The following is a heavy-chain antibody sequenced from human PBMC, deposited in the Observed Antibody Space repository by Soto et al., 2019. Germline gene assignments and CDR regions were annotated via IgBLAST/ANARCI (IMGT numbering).Heavy chain of an antibody. V-gene: IGHV3-30*18. Sequence: GGSLRLSCAASGFTFSSYGMHWVRQAPGKGLEWVAVISYDGSNKYYADSVKGRFTISRDNSKNTLYLQMSSLRAEDTAVYYCAKGGVYSSSGADYWGQGTLVTVSS. D-gene: IGHD6-6*01. CDR2: ISYDGSNK. CDR3: AKGGVYSSSGADY. J-gene: IGHJ4*02. CDR1: GFTFSSYG.